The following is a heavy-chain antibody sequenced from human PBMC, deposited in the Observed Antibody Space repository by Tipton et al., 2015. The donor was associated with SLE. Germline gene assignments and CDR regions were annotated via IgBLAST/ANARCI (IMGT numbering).Heavy chain of an antibody. J-gene: IGHJ6*03. D-gene: IGHD2-2*01. CDR2: FIPIFGAV. V-gene: IGHV1-69*01. Sequence: QLVQSGAEVKKAGSSVKVSCKASGGTFSNHAISWIRQAPGQGLEWMGGFIPIFGAVRYAHKFQGRVTIITDESTSTAYMELSGLRSEDTAIYYCARGVPTSRHYYYMDVWARGATVLVSS. CDR1: GGTFSNHA. CDR3: ARGVPTSRHYYYMDV.